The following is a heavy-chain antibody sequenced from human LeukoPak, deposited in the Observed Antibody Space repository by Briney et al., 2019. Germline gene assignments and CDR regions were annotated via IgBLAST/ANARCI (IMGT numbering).Heavy chain of an antibody. Sequence: GASLRLSCAVSGFSVSAHYMSWVRQAPGKGLECVSFLYTGGDTSYADSVRGRCSISRDNSKNTVYLQMNGLRAEDTAVYYCARGPGSRGIFDYWGQGTLVTVSS. J-gene: IGHJ4*02. CDR1: GFSVSAHY. CDR2: LYTGGDT. CDR3: ARGPGSRGIFDY. D-gene: IGHD3-10*01. V-gene: IGHV3-53*01.